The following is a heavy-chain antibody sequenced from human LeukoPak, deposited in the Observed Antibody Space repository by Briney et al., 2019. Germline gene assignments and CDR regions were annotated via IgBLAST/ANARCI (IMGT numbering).Heavy chain of an antibody. CDR1: GFTFSSYV. CDR3: AKGGPLLILYRDYFDY. V-gene: IGHV3-30*02. J-gene: IGHJ4*02. D-gene: IGHD2-8*01. CDR2: IRYDGSNK. Sequence: GGSLRLSCAASGFTFSSYVMHWVRQAPGKGLEWVAFIRYDGSNKYYADSVKGRFTISRDNSKNTLYLQMNSLRAEDTAVYYCAKGGPLLILYRDYFDYWGQGTLVTVSS.